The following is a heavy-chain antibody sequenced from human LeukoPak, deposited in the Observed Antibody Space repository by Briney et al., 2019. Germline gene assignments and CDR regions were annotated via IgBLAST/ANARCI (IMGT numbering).Heavy chain of an antibody. CDR2: IYHSGST. Sequence: SETLSLTCTVSGYSISSGYYWGWIRQPPGKGLEWIGSIYHSGSTYYNPSLKSRVTISVDTSKNQFSLKLSSVTAADTAVYYCARRVVVTAIRAHAFDYWGQGTLVTVSS. V-gene: IGHV4-38-2*02. CDR1: GYSISSGYY. CDR3: ARRVVVTAIRAHAFDY. J-gene: IGHJ4*02. D-gene: IGHD2-21*02.